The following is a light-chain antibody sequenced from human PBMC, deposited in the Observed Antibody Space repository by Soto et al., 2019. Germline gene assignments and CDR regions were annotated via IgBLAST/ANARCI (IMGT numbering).Light chain of an antibody. Sequence: QSALTQPPSASGSPGQSVTISCTGTSSDVGGYNYVSWYQHHPGKAPKLMIYEVSKRPSGVPDRFSGSKSGNTASLTVSGLQAEDEAGYYCSSYAGSNNFVVFGGGTKVTVL. CDR1: SSDVGGYNY. CDR3: SSYAGSNNFVV. V-gene: IGLV2-8*01. J-gene: IGLJ2*01. CDR2: EVS.